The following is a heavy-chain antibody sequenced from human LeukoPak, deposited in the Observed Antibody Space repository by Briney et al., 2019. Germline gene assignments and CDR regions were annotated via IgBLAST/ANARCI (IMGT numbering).Heavy chain of an antibody. CDR2: IRYDGSNK. J-gene: IGHJ6*02. CDR3: ARDLDYYDSIANGMDV. CDR1: GFTFRNYG. V-gene: IGHV3-30*02. Sequence: GGSLRLSCAASGFTFRNYGIHWVRQAPGKGLEWVAFIRYDGSNKYYADSVKGRFTISRDNSKNTLYLQMNSLRAEDTAVYYCARDLDYYDSIANGMDVWGQGTTVTVSS. D-gene: IGHD3-22*01.